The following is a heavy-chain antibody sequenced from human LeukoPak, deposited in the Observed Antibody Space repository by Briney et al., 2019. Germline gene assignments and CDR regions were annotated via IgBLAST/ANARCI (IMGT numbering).Heavy chain of an antibody. CDR3: ARHHYYDSSGYSGLFDP. V-gene: IGHV4-59*01. CDR2: IFYSGSV. D-gene: IGHD3-22*01. CDR1: GGTMRSYY. Sequence: PSETLSLTCTVSGGTMRSYYWSWIRQPPGKGLEWIGYIFYSGSVSYNPSLRSRVTISVDTSKNQFSLKLYSVTAADMAVYFCARHHYYDSSGYSGLFDPWGQGTLVIVSS. J-gene: IGHJ5*02.